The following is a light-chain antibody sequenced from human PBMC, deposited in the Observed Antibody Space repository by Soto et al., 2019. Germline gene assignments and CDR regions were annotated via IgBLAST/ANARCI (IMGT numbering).Light chain of an antibody. Sequence: QSALTQPVSVSGSPGQSLTISCTGTSSDVGGYNYVSWYQHHPGKAPKLMIYDVNNRPSGVSNRFFGSKSGNTASLTISGLQAEDEADYYCSSYSSSSLDVFGTATKLTVL. V-gene: IGLV2-14*03. CDR1: SSDVGGYNY. J-gene: IGLJ1*01. CDR2: DVN. CDR3: SSYSSSSLDV.